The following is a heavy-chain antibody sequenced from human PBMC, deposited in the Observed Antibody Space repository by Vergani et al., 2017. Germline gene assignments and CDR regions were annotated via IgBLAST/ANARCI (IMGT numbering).Heavy chain of an antibody. D-gene: IGHD6-19*01. CDR1: GGSVSSGSYY. V-gene: IGHV4-61*01. Sequence: QVQLQESGPGLVKPSETLSLTCTVSGGSVSSGSYYWSWIRQPPGKGLEWIGYIYYSGSTNYNPSLKSRVTISVDTSKNQFSLKLSSVTAADTAVYYCARESQPPRSIAVAGRGYYYYXMDVWGKGTTVTVSS. CDR2: IYYSGST. J-gene: IGHJ6*03. CDR3: ARESQPPRSIAVAGRGYYYYXMDV.